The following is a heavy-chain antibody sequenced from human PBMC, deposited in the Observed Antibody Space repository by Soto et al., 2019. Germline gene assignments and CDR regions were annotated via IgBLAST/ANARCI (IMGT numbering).Heavy chain of an antibody. V-gene: IGHV1-69*13. CDR2: IIPIFGTA. J-gene: IGHJ4*02. Sequence: SSVRLAVRPSGSACSSCAIAWARQAPGQGLEWMGGIIPIFGTANYAQKFQGRVTITADESTSTAYMELSSLRSEDTAVYYCARGPDYGDYATYFDYWGQGTPVTVSS. CDR1: GSACSSCA. D-gene: IGHD4-17*01. CDR3: ARGPDYGDYATYFDY.